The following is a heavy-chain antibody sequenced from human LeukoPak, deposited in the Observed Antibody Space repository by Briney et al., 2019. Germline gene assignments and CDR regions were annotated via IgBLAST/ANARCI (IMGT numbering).Heavy chain of an antibody. D-gene: IGHD1-7*01. CDR3: ARDLLITGTANWFDP. Sequence: GGSLRLSCAASGFTFSSYSMNWVRQAPGKGLEWVSSISSSSSYIYYADSVKGRFTISRDNAKNSLYLQMNSLRAEDTAVYYCARDLLITGTANWFDPWGQGTLVTVSS. J-gene: IGHJ5*02. CDR2: ISSSSSYI. V-gene: IGHV3-21*01. CDR1: GFTFSSYS.